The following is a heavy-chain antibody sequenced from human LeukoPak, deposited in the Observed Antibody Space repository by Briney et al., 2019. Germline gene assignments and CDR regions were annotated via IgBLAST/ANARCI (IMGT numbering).Heavy chain of an antibody. Sequence: GGSLRLSCAASGFTFSSYAMSWVRQAPGKGLEWVSAISGSGGSTYYADSVKGRFTISRDNSKNTLYLQMNSLGAEDTAVYYCAKSGHTVTTAYYYYGMDVWGQGTTVTVSS. CDR2: ISGSGGST. CDR3: AKSGHTVTTAYYYYGMDV. D-gene: IGHD4-17*01. V-gene: IGHV3-23*01. CDR1: GFTFSSYA. J-gene: IGHJ6*02.